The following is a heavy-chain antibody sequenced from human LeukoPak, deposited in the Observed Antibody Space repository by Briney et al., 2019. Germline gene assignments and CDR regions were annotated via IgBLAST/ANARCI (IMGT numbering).Heavy chain of an antibody. V-gene: IGHV4-34*01. CDR3: ARGGQWLVLDAFDI. J-gene: IGHJ3*02. D-gene: IGHD6-19*01. CDR2: INHSGST. Sequence: PSETLSLTCTVYGGSFSGYYWSWIRQPPGKGLEWIGEINHSGSTNYNPSLKSRVTISVDTSKNQFSLKLSSVTAADTAVYYCARGGQWLVLDAFDIWGQGTMVTVSS. CDR1: GGSFSGYY.